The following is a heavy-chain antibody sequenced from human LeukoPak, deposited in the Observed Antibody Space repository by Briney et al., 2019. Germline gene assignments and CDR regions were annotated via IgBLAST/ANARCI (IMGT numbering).Heavy chain of an antibody. Sequence: PGRSLRLSCAASGFTFSSYGMYWVRQAPGKGLEWVALISYDGSNKYYADFVKGRFTISRDNSKNTLYLQMNSLRAEDTAVYYCAKDEIGAVAGLIDYWGQGTLVTVSS. V-gene: IGHV3-30*18. CDR3: AKDEIGAVAGLIDY. D-gene: IGHD6-19*01. CDR2: ISYDGSNK. J-gene: IGHJ4*02. CDR1: GFTFSSYG.